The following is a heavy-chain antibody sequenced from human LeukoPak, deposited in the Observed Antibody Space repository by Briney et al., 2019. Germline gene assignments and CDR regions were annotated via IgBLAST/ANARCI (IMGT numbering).Heavy chain of an antibody. V-gene: IGHV1-69*05. J-gene: IGHJ4*02. CDR2: IIPIFGTA. CDR3: ARVGGNDDSGWYNY. Sequence: GASVKVSCKASGGTFSSYAISWVRQAPGQGPEWMGRIIPIFGTANYAQKFQDGVTITTDESTSTAYMELSSLRSEDTAVYYCARVGGNDDSGWYNYWGQGTLVTVSS. D-gene: IGHD6-19*01. CDR1: GGTFSSYA.